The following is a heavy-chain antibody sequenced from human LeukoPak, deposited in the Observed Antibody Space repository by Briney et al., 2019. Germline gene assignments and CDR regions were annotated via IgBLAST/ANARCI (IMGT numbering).Heavy chain of an antibody. Sequence: ASVKVSCKTVRGSFTSYAFSWVRQAPGQGLEWMGRIIPTLGMAKYLQKFQGRVSMTADKASSTVYMEMTSLRSDDTAVYYCAKEMGDFRRGGYFDYWGQGTPVTVSS. CDR2: IIPTLGMA. CDR1: RGSFTSYA. D-gene: IGHD2-21*02. CDR3: AKEMGDFRRGGYFDY. V-gene: IGHV1-69*04. J-gene: IGHJ4*02.